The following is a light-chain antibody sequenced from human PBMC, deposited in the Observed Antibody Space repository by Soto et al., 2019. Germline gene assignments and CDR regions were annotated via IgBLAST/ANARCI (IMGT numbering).Light chain of an antibody. CDR1: SSDVGRYNR. CDR2: EVR. J-gene: IGLJ1*01. V-gene: IGLV2-18*01. CDR3: SLYTTNSTFV. Sequence: QSVLSQPPSASGSPGQSVTISCTGTSSDVGRYNRVSWYQQPPGTAPKLLIYEVRNRPSGVPDRFSGSKSANTASLTISGLQAEDEADYYCSLYTTNSTFVFGAGTKVTVL.